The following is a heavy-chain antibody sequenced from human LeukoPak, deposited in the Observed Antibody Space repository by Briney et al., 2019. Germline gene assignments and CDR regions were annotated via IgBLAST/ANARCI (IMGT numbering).Heavy chain of an antibody. CDR2: INPSGGST. CDR3: ARGGSDSSGYYYGVDY. CDR1: GYTFTSYY. D-gene: IGHD3-22*01. Sequence: ASVKVSCKASGYTFTSYYMHWVRQAPGQGLEWMGIINPSGGSTSYAQKFQGRVTMTGDTSTSTVYMELSSLRSEDTAVYYCARGGSDSSGYYYGVDYWGQGTLVTVSS. V-gene: IGHV1-46*01. J-gene: IGHJ4*02.